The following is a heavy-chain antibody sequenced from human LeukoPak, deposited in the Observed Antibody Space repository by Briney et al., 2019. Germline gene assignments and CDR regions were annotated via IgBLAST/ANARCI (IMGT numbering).Heavy chain of an antibody. V-gene: IGHV1-2*06. CDR1: GYTFTGYY. CDR2: ISPNSGGT. Sequence: ASVKVSCRSSGYTFTGYYMHWVRQAPGQGLEWMRRISPNSGGTNYAQKFQGRVTMTRDTSISTAYMELSRLRSDDTAVYYCARDGRFGEGDYWGQGTLVTVS. D-gene: IGHD3-10*01. CDR3: ARDGRFGEGDY. J-gene: IGHJ4*02.